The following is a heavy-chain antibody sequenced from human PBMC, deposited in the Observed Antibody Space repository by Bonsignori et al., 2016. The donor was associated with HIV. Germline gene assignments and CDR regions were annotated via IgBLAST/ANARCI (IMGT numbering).Heavy chain of an antibody. J-gene: IGHJ3*01. CDR3: ATPSRITGASGAFDV. Sequence: QLQLQESGPGLVEPSETLSLTCTVSGGSISSTNFYWGWIRQPPGKGLEWIGSFYFSGSTYIDPSLKSRVTISVDSSKNQFSLKLTSVTAADTAVYYCATPSRITGASGAFDVWGQGQWSPSLQ. D-gene: IGHD1-20*01. V-gene: IGHV4-39*01. CDR1: GGSISSTNFY. CDR2: FYFSGST.